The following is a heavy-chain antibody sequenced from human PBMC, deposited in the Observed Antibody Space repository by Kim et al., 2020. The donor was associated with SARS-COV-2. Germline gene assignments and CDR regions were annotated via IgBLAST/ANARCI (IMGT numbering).Heavy chain of an antibody. CDR2: IYYSGST. V-gene: IGHV4-59*01. J-gene: IGHJ4*02. D-gene: IGHD6-19*01. CDR1: GGSISGYY. CDR3: ARGDSGGCYDF. Sequence: SETLSLTCTVSGGSISGYYWSWIRQPPGKGLEWIGYIYYSGSTNYNPSLKSRVTISVDTSKNQFSLKLSSVTAADTAVYYCARGDSGGCYDFWGQGTLVTVSS.